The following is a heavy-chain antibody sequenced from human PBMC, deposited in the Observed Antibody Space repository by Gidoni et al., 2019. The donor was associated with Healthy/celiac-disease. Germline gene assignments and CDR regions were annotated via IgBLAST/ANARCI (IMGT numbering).Heavy chain of an antibody. CDR2: IYYSGRT. D-gene: IGHD6-19*01. CDR3: ARSNREYSSGWYLGY. CDR1: GGSLSSSSYY. V-gene: IGHV4-39*01. Sequence: QLQLQESGPGLVKPSATLSLTCTSSGGSLSSSSYYWGWIRQPPGKGLEWIGSIYYSGRTYYNPSLKSRVTISVDTSKNQFSLKLSSVTAADTAVYYCARSNREYSSGWYLGYWGQGTLVTVSS. J-gene: IGHJ4*02.